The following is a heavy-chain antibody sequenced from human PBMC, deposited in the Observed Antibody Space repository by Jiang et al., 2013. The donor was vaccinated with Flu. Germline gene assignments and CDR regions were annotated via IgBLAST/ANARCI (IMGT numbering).Heavy chain of an antibody. CDR3: ARDFGGNSGRYYYGMDV. J-gene: IGHJ6*02. CDR2: IYPGDSEA. Sequence: QLVESGAEVKKSGESLRISCKASGYIFLNYWIAWVRQMPGRGPEWMGAIYPGDSEARYGPSSQGQVTISVDRSTSTAYLQWASLRASDTAMYFCARDFGGNSGRYYYGMDVWGQGTAVTVYS. CDR1: GYIFLNYW. D-gene: IGHD4-23*01. V-gene: IGHV5-51*01.